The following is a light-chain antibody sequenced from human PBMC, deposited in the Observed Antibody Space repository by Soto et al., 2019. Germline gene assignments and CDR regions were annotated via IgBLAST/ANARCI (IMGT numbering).Light chain of an antibody. CDR3: SSYTSTSTPWV. CDR1: SSDVGAYKF. J-gene: IGLJ3*02. Sequence: QSVLTQPASVSGSPGQSITIFCSGTSSDVGAYKFVSWYRHHPGKAPQVMIYEVSNRPSGVSNRFSGSKSGNTASLTISGRQPEDEGDYYCSSYTSTSTPWVFGGGTKVTVL. CDR2: EVS. V-gene: IGLV2-14*01.